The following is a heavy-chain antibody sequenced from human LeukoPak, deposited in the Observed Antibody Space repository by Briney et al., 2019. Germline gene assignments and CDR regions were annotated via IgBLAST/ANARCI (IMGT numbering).Heavy chain of an antibody. Sequence: PGGSLRLSCSASGFIFITYAMHWVRQAPGKGLEYISGITNGDSTFYADSVKGRFTISRDNSKNTLYLQMSSLRPEDTAVYYCVRGISSWLVDNFDYWGQGTLVTVSS. CDR3: VRGISSWLVDNFDY. V-gene: IGHV3-64D*06. J-gene: IGHJ4*02. CDR2: ITNGDST. CDR1: GFIFITYA. D-gene: IGHD6-13*01.